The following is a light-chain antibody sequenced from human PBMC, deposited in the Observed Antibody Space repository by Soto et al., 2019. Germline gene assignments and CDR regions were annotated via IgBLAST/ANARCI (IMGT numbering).Light chain of an antibody. CDR1: ESNIGNNA. CDR3: ATWDDSVSGQV. V-gene: IGLV1-44*01. CDR2: NYS. Sequence: QSVLIQPPSTSATPGQRVTFSCSGSESNIGNNAVNWYQHLPGAAPKLVIYNYSQRPSGVPDRFSGSRSGTSASLAISGLQSEDEGVYYCATWDDSVSGQVFGGGTKLTVI. J-gene: IGLJ2*01.